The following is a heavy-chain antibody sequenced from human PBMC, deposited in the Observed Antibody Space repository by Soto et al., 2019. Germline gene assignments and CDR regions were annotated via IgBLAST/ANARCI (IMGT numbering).Heavy chain of an antibody. V-gene: IGHV2-5*02. Sequence: QITLKESGPTLVKPTQTLTLTCTFSGFSLSTSGVGVGWIRQPPGKALEWLALIYWDDDKRYSPSLKSRLTITNDPFKNQVVLTMTNMDPVDTATYYCAHSTAYGSGSYSNSGESYWFDPWAQGTLVTVSS. CDR2: IYWDDDK. D-gene: IGHD3-10*01. CDR3: AHSTAYGSGSYSNSGESYWFDP. J-gene: IGHJ5*02. CDR1: GFSLSTSGVG.